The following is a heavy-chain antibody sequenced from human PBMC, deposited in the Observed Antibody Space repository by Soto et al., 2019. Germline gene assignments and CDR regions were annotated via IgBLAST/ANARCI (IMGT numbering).Heavy chain of an antibody. CDR1: GGSFSGYY. CDR3: ARLRAYSSSWPGKIVYGMDV. D-gene: IGHD6-13*01. CDR2: INHSGST. V-gene: IGHV4-34*01. J-gene: IGHJ6*02. Sequence: SETLSLTCAVYGGSFSGYYWSWIRQPPGKGLEWIGEINHSGSTNYNPSLKSRVTISVDTSKNQFSLKLSPVTAADTAVYYCARLRAYSSSWPGKIVYGMDVWGQGTTVTVSS.